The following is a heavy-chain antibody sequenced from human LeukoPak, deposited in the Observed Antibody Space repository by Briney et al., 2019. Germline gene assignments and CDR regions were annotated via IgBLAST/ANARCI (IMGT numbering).Heavy chain of an antibody. CDR2: ISGSGGST. D-gene: IGHD6-25*01. J-gene: IGHJ4*02. CDR1: GFTFSSYA. V-gene: IGHV3-23*01. CDR3: AKDQRRYAFRTSDSDY. Sequence: GGSLRLSCAASGFTFSSYAMSWVRQAPGKGLEWVSAISGSGGSTYYADSVKGRFTISRDNSKNTPYLQMNSLRAEDTAVYYCAKDQRRYAFRTSDSDYWGQGTLVTVSS.